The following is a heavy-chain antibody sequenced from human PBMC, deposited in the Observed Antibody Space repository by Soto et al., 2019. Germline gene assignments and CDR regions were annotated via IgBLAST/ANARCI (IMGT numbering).Heavy chain of an antibody. Sequence: GAAVKVSCKASGYTFTGYYMHWVRQAPGQGLEWMGWINPNSGGTNYAQKFQGRVTMTRDTSISTAYMELSRLRSDDTAVYYCARAPVEDCTNGVCFYYFDYWGQGTLVTVS. CDR2: INPNSGGT. J-gene: IGHJ4*02. CDR3: ARAPVEDCTNGVCFYYFDY. CDR1: GYTFTGYY. D-gene: IGHD2-8*01. V-gene: IGHV1-2*02.